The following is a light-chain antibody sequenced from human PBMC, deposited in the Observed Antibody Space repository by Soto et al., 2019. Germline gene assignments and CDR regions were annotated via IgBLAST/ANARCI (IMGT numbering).Light chain of an antibody. CDR3: QQYGTSPRT. CDR2: GVS. Sequence: EIVLTQSPCTLSLSPGERATLSCRASQSVSNSCLAWYQQRPGQAPRLLIYGVSSRATGIPARFSGSGSGTDFTLTISSLEPEDFVVYYCQQYGTSPRTFGQGTKVEIK. J-gene: IGKJ1*01. CDR1: QSVSNSC. V-gene: IGKV3-20*01.